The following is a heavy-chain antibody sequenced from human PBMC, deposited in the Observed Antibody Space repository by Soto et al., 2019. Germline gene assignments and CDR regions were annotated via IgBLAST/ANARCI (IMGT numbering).Heavy chain of an antibody. CDR1: GYTLNKYP. V-gene: IGHV1-3*01. Sequence: ASVKVSCKASGYTLNKYPIHWVRQATGQGLEWMGWISADNGNTKYSQKLQGRVTMTTDTSASTAYMELRSLRSDDTAVYYFASFGYCSGGSCHAGAFDIWGQGTMVTVSS. CDR3: ASFGYCSGGSCHAGAFDI. D-gene: IGHD2-15*01. J-gene: IGHJ3*02. CDR2: ISADNGNT.